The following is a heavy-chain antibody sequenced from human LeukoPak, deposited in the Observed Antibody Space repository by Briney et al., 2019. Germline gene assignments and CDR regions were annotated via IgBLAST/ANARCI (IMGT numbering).Heavy chain of an antibody. CDR3: AKLPVEDY. D-gene: IGHD1-7*01. V-gene: IGHV3-21*01. J-gene: IGHJ4*02. Sequence: GGSLRLSCAASGFTLSGYYMSWIRQAPGKGLEWVSSISSSSSYIYYADSVKGRFSISRDNAKKSLYLQMNILRAEDTAVYYCAKLPVEDYWGQGTLVTVSS. CDR1: GFTLSGYY. CDR2: ISSSSSYI.